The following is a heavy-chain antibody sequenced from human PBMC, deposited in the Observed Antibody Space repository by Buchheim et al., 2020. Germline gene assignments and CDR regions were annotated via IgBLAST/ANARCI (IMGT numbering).Heavy chain of an antibody. V-gene: IGHV4-4*02. D-gene: IGHD6-6*01. J-gene: IGHJ6*02. CDR1: GGSISSSNW. Sequence: QVQLQESGPGLVKPSGTLSLTCAVSGGSISSSNWWSWVRQPPGKGLEWIGEIYHSGSTNYNPSLKSRVTISVDKSKNQFSPKLSSVTAADTAVYYCARDLGFSSSSGNEYYYYGMDVWGQGTT. CDR2: IYHSGST. CDR3: ARDLGFSSSSGNEYYYYGMDV.